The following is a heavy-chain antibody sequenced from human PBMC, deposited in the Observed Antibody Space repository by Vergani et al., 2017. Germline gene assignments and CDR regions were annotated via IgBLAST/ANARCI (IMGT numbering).Heavy chain of an antibody. CDR1: GGSINTGAYY. V-gene: IGHV4-61*02. D-gene: IGHD3-9*01. CDR2: VYTSGMT. Sequence: QVQLQESGPRLVRPSQTLSLTCTVSGGSINTGAYYWSWIRQPAGKGLEWIGRVYTSGMTNYNPSLKSRVTISVDTSKNQFSLKLRSVTAADTAVYFCARVMYRDEASTGYRLEGMDIWGQGTTVTISS. CDR3: ARVMYRDEASTGYRLEGMDI. J-gene: IGHJ6*02.